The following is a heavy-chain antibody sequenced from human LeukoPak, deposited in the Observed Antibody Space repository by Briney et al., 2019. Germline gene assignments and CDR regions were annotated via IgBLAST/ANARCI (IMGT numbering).Heavy chain of an antibody. CDR1: GFILSSSG. CDR3: ARRGSLFYY. J-gene: IGHJ4*02. Sequence: GGSLRLLCGASGFILSSSGMHWVRRAPGKGLVGVTFISYDGSNKYRADSVKGRFTISRDNSKNTLYIQMDNQRAEDKAVYCCARRGSLFYYWAQGTLVTVTS. V-gene: IGHV3-30*03. CDR2: ISYDGSNK.